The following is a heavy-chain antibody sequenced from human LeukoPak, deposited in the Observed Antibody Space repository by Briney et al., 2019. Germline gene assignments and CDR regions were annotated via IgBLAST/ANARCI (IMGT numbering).Heavy chain of an antibody. D-gene: IGHD2-15*01. CDR1: GYSFTVYF. Sequence: ASVKVSCKASGYSFTVYFMHWGRQAPGQGLEWMGWINPNSGDTDYAQKFQGRVTLTRDASIGTAYMELARLRSDDTVVYYFATPTERLLPDYWGQGTLVTVSS. CDR2: INPNSGDT. J-gene: IGHJ4*02. V-gene: IGHV1-2*02. CDR3: ATPTERLLPDY.